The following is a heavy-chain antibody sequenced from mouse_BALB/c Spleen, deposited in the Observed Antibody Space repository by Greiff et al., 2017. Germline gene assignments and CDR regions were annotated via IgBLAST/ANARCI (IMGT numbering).Heavy chain of an antibody. CDR1: GYTFTDYV. J-gene: IGHJ1*01. CDR3: ATYYRYAWYFDV. V-gene: IGHV1-81*01. D-gene: IGHD2-14*01. Sequence: QVQLQQSGPELVKPGDSVKMSCKASGYTFTDYVISWVKQRTGQGLEWIGEIYPGSGSTYYNEKFKGKATLTADKSSNTAYMQLSSLTSEDSAVYFCATYYRYAWYFDVWGAGTTVTVSS. CDR2: IYPGSGST.